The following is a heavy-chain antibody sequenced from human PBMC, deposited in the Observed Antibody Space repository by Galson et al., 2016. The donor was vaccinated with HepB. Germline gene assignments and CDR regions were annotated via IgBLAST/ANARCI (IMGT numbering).Heavy chain of an antibody. J-gene: IGHJ5*02. V-gene: IGHV4-31*03. CDR2: IYYSGST. Sequence: TLSLTCTVSGGSISGGGYFWSWIRQRPRLGLEWNGYIYYSGSTNYTPSLRIRLTISVDTSKNQFSLKLSSGTAADTAVYCCERDSSIADRSLSFDPWGQGTLVTVSS. CDR1: GGSISGGGYF. D-gene: IGHD6-6*01. CDR3: ERDSSIADRSLSFDP.